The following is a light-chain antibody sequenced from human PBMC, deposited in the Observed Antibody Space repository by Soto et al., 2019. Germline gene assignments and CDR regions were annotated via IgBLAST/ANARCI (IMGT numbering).Light chain of an antibody. V-gene: IGKV3-11*01. CDR2: AAS. J-gene: IGKJ2*01. CDR3: QHRSNWPS. CDR1: QSISSD. Sequence: EIVLTQSPATLSLSPGERVTLSCRASQSISSDLAWYQHKPGQAPRLLIYAASSRATGIPARFSGSGSGTDFTLTISSLEPEDFAVYYCQHRSNWPSFGQGTKLEIK.